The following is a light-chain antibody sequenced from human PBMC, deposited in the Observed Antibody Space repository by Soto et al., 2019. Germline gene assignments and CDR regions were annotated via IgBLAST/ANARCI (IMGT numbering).Light chain of an antibody. CDR1: QSVSSSY. J-gene: IGKJ4*01. V-gene: IGKV3-20*01. CDR2: GAT. CDR3: QQYGSSPPLT. Sequence: EIVLTQSPGTLSLSPGERATLSCRASQSVSSSYLAWYQQKPGQAPRLLIYGATSRATGIPDRFSGSGSGTDFTLTFSRLGPEDFAVYYCQQYGSSPPLTFGGGTKVEIK.